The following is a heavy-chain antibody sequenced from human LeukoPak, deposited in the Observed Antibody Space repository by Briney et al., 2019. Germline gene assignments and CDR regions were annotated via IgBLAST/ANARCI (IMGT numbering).Heavy chain of an antibody. Sequence: SVRVSCKASGGTFSSYAISWVRQAPGQGLEWMGGIIPIFGTANYAQKFQGRVTITADESTSTAYMALSSLRSEDTAVYYCARGYSYGNFDYWGQGTLVTVSS. CDR1: GGTFSSYA. J-gene: IGHJ4*02. CDR2: IIPIFGTA. D-gene: IGHD5-18*01. V-gene: IGHV1-69*01. CDR3: ARGYSYGNFDY.